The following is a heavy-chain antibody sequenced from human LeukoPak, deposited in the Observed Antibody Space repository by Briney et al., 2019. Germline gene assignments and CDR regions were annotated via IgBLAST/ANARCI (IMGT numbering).Heavy chain of an antibody. V-gene: IGHV3-23*01. D-gene: IGHD2-8*01. J-gene: IGHJ3*01. CDR1: GFTFSDFA. CDR3: AKDYFSRNGVFDAFDL. CDR2: IGGGGGDT. Sequence: GGSLRLSCVASGFTFSDFAMSWVRQARGAAPEWVLAIGGGGGDTYYADSVKGRFTVSRDNSDNTLYLQMSSLRAEDTAVYYCAKDYFSRNGVFDAFDLWGHGTTVTVS.